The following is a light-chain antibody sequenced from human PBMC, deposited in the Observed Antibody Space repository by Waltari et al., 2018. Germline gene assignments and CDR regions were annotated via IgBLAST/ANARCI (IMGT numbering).Light chain of an antibody. CDR2: GAS. J-gene: IGKJ1*01. V-gene: IGKV3-15*01. Sequence: EIVMTQSPATLSVSPEERATLSCRASQSISSSLAWYQQKPGQAPRLLIYGASTRVPGIPARFSGSGSGTEFTLTISSLQSEDFAVYYCHQYNDWWTFGQGTKVEIK. CDR1: QSISSS. CDR3: HQYNDWWT.